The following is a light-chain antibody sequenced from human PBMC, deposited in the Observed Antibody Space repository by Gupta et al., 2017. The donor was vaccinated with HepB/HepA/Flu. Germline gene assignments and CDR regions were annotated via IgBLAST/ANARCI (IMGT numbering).Light chain of an antibody. Sequence: YELTPPPSVSVSPGQTASITCSGDKLGDKNVCWFQQKPGQSPVLVIYQHTERPSGIPERVSAYTSGNTATLTISGTQARDEADYSCQAWDRSTVVLGGGTKRTVL. CDR3: QAWDRSTVV. CDR1: KLGDKN. V-gene: IGLV3-1*01. J-gene: IGLJ2*01. CDR2: QHT.